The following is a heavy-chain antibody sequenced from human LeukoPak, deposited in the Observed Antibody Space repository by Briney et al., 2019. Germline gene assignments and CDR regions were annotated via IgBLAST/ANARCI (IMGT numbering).Heavy chain of an antibody. V-gene: IGHV3-21*06. D-gene: IGHD4-17*01. CDR1: DFTFSAYT. J-gene: IGHJ4*02. CDR3: ARDSDYGDYFDH. Sequence: GGSLRLSRAASDFTFSAYTMNWIRLAPGKGLEWVSSISSSSTYIYYADSVKGRFTISRDNAKNSLYLQMSSLRAEDTALYFCARDSDYGDYFDHWGQGTLVTVSS. CDR2: ISSSSTYI.